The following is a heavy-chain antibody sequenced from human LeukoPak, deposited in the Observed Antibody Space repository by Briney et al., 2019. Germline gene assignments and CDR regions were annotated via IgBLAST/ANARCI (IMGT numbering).Heavy chain of an antibody. D-gene: IGHD6-19*01. CDR2: IRYDGSNK. CDR1: GFTFSSYE. V-gene: IGHV3-30*02. CDR3: ARAGYSSGWYHSQYYYYYYMDV. Sequence: GGSLRLSCAASGFTFSSYEMNWVRQAPGKGPEWVAFIRYDGSNKYYTDSVKGRFTISRDNSKNTLYLQMNSLRAEDTAVYYCARAGYSSGWYHSQYYYYYYMDVWGKGTTVTVSS. J-gene: IGHJ6*03.